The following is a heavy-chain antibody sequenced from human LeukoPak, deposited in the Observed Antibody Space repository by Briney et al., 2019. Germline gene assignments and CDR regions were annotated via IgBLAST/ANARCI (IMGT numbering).Heavy chain of an antibody. CDR1: GFTFSSYA. V-gene: IGHV3-23*01. D-gene: IGHD2-21*02. Sequence: GGSLRLSCAASGFTFSSYAMSWVRQAPGKGLEWVSAISGSGGSTYYADSVKGRFTISRDNSKNTLYLQMNSLRAEDTAVYYCAKDRSLVVTAVYPSAGLFDYWGQGTLVTVSS. CDR3: AKDRSLVVTAVYPSAGLFDY. CDR2: ISGSGGST. J-gene: IGHJ4*02.